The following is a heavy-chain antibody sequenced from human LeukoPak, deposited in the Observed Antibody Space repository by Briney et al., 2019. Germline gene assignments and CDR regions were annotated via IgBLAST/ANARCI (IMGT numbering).Heavy chain of an antibody. J-gene: IGHJ4*02. CDR3: ARRLAVAGPDFDY. Sequence: SETLSLTCTVSGGSISSNSYYWGWIRQSPGKGLEWIGSIYYSGSTYYNPSLKSRVTISVDTSKNQFSLKLSSVTAADTAVYYCARRLAVAGPDFDYWGQGTLVTVSS. D-gene: IGHD6-19*01. CDR1: GGSISSNSYY. V-gene: IGHV4-39*07. CDR2: IYYSGST.